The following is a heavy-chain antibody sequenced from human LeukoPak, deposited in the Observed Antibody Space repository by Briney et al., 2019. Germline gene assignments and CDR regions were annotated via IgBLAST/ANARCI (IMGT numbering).Heavy chain of an antibody. CDR3: ARGSGYYYEDY. Sequence: GGSLRLSCAASGFTFSSYSMNWVRQAPGKGLEWVSSISSSGSYIYYADSVKGRFTISGDNVKNSLYLQMNSLRAEDTAVYYCARGSGYYYEDYWGQGTLVTVSS. D-gene: IGHD3-22*01. CDR2: ISSSGSYI. CDR1: GFTFSSYS. J-gene: IGHJ4*02. V-gene: IGHV3-21*01.